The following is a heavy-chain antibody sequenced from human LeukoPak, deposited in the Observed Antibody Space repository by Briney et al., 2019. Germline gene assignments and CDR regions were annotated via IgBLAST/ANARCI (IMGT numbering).Heavy chain of an antibody. CDR3: AKGILPFGAVITLDY. CDR2: ISGSGGST. D-gene: IGHD3-3*01. Sequence: PGGSLRLSCAASGFTFSSYAMSWVRQAPGKGLEWVSAISGSGGSTYYADSVKGRFTISRDNSKNTLYLQMNSLRAEDTAVYYCAKGILPFGAVITLDYWGQGTLVTVSS. V-gene: IGHV3-23*01. J-gene: IGHJ4*02. CDR1: GFTFSSYA.